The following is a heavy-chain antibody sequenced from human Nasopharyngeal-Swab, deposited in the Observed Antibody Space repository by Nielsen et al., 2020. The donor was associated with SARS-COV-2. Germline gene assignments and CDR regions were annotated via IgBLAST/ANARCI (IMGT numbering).Heavy chain of an antibody. CDR3: AKDRDSGDDSGEYYHYYGMDV. D-gene: IGHD5-12*01. V-gene: IGHV3-23*01. CDR1: GFTFSSYA. CDR2: ISGADDST. Sequence: GESLKISCAASGFTFSSYAMHWVRQAPGRGLEWVSAISGADDSTKYADSVKGRFTISRDNSKNTLDLQMNSLRAEDTAMYYCAKDRDSGDDSGEYYHYYGMDVWGQGTSVTVS. J-gene: IGHJ6*02.